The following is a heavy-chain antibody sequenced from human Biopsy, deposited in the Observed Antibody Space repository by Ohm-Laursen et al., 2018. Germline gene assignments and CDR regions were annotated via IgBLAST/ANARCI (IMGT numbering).Heavy chain of an antibody. CDR1: GGSFSGYY. V-gene: IGHV4-34*01. J-gene: IGHJ5*02. Sequence: SETLSLTCTVYGGSFSGYYWSWIRQPPGKGLEWIGEMNHGGSTNYNSSLKSRVTISVDTSKNQFSLKLNSVTAADTAVYYCARAGTAINGNSLGFDPWGQGTLVTVSS. CDR2: MNHGGST. D-gene: IGHD1-20*01. CDR3: ARAGTAINGNSLGFDP.